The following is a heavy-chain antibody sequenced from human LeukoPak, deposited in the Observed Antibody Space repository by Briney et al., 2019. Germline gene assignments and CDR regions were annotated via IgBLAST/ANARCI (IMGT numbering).Heavy chain of an antibody. J-gene: IGHJ6*02. CDR3: ARGSNYRDYYYYGMDV. D-gene: IGHD4-11*01. V-gene: IGHV1-8*01. Sequence: ASVKVSCKASGYTFTSYDINWVRQATGQGLEWMGWMNPNSGNTGYAQKFQGRVTMTRNTSISTAYMELSSLRSEDTAVYYCARGSNYRDYYYYGMDVWGQGTTVTVSS. CDR1: GYTFTSYD. CDR2: MNPNSGNT.